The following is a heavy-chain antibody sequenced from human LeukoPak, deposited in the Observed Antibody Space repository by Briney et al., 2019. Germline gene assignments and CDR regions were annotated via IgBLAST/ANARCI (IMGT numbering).Heavy chain of an antibody. CDR1: GYSISNGYY. CDR2: ISHRGST. J-gene: IGHJ4*02. CDR3: ARGAEYYAIWRGYAGYSDY. V-gene: IGHV4-38-2*02. D-gene: IGHD3-3*01. Sequence: SETLSLTCTVSGYSISNGYYWGWIRPPPGKGLEWVGSISHRGSTYYNPSLRSRITISLDRSKQKFSLKLTSVTAADTAVYFCARGAEYYAIWRGYAGYSDYWGQGISVTVSS.